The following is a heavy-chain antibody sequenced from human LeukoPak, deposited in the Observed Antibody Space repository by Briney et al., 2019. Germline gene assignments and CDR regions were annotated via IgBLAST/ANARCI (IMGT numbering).Heavy chain of an antibody. J-gene: IGHJ6*02. D-gene: IGHD4-4*01. CDR2: IYYGGIT. V-gene: IGHV4-31*03. CDR1: GGSVSSGAYY. Sequence: SETLSLNCTVSGGSVSSGAYYWTWIRQHPEKGLEWIGYIYYGGITYYNPSLKSRVSISVDTSKNQFSLNLNSVTAADTAVYYCARDGAVTPYFGMDVWGQGTTVTVSS. CDR3: ARDGAVTPYFGMDV.